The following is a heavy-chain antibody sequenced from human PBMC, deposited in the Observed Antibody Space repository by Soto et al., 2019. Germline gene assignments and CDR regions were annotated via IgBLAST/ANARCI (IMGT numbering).Heavy chain of an antibody. J-gene: IGHJ4*02. V-gene: IGHV6-1*01. D-gene: IGHD4-4*01. CDR1: GDSVASNSAA. CDR3: ARDPPDFNSAFDY. Sequence: PSQTLSLTCAISGDSVASNSAAWNWIRQSPSSGLEWLGGTYYRSKWYNDYAESVKSRITINPDTSKNQFSLHLNSVTPEDTAVYYCARDPPDFNSAFDYWGQGTLVTVSS. CDR2: TYYRSKWYN.